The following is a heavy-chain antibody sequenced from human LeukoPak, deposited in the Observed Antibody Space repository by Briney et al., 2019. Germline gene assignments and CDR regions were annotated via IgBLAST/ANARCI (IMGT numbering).Heavy chain of an antibody. CDR2: ISGSGGST. V-gene: IGHV3-23*01. CDR3: AKDEGAYDSRIDPTVHFDY. Sequence: PGGSLRLSCAASGFTFSSYAMSWVRQAPGKGLEWVSAISGSGGSTYYADSVKGRFTISRDNSKNALYLQMNSLRAEDTAVYYCAKDEGAYDSRIDPTVHFDYWGQGTLVTVSS. J-gene: IGHJ4*02. D-gene: IGHD3-22*01. CDR1: GFTFSSYA.